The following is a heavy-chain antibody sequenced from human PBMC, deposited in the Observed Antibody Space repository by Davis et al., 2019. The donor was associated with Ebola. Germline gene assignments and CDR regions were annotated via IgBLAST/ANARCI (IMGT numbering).Heavy chain of an antibody. D-gene: IGHD5-24*01. CDR1: GFSLSTSGVG. CDR2: IDWNDYK. Sequence: SGPTLVKPTQTLTLTCTFSGFSLSTSGVGVGWIRQPPGKALEWLALIDWNDYKYYSTSLKPRLTVSKDTSKNQVVLTMTNMDPVDTATYYCARTRDAYTYYYYYGMDVWGKGTTVTVSS. V-gene: IGHV2-70*01. CDR3: ARTRDAYTYYYYYGMDV. J-gene: IGHJ6*04.